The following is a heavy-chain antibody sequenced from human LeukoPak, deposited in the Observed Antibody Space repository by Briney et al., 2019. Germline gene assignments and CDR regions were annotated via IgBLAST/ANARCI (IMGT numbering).Heavy chain of an antibody. V-gene: IGHV4-34*01. Sequence: SSETLSLTCTVSGGSISPYYWSWIRQPPGKGLEWIGEINHSGSTNYNPSLKSRVTISVDTSKNQFSLKLSSVTAADTAVYYCARGPFYGDYVGDYYYGMDVWGQGTTVTVSS. CDR3: ARGPFYGDYVGDYYYGMDV. J-gene: IGHJ6*02. CDR2: INHSGST. D-gene: IGHD4-17*01. CDR1: GGSISPYY.